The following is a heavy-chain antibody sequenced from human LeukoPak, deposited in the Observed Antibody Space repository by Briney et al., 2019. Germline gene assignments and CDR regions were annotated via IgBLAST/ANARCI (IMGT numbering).Heavy chain of an antibody. D-gene: IGHD3-10*01. V-gene: IGHV3-66*01. CDR3: ARVIMVRGIYYFDY. J-gene: IGHJ4*02. CDR1: GFTFSDYY. Sequence: GGSLRLSCTASGFTFSDYYMSWVRQAPGKGLEWVSVIYSGGSTYYADSVKGRFTISRDNSKNTLYLQMNSLRAEDTAVYYCARVIMVRGIYYFDYWGQGTLVTVSS. CDR2: IYSGGST.